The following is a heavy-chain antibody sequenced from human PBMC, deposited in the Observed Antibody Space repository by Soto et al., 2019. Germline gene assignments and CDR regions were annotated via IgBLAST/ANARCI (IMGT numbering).Heavy chain of an antibody. CDR2: ISGSGGST. D-gene: IGHD6-19*01. Sequence: PGGALRLSCTTSGFTLNRYANSWVPPAPGKGLEWVSVISGSGGSTYYADSVKGRFTISRDNSKNTLYLHMNSLRAEDTAVYYCAKIYSGWTRDAFDIWGQGTMVTVSS. J-gene: IGHJ3*02. V-gene: IGHV3-23*01. CDR3: AKIYSGWTRDAFDI. CDR1: GFTLNRYA.